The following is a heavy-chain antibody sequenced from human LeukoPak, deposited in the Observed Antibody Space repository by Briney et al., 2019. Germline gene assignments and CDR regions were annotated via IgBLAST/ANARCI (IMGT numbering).Heavy chain of an antibody. D-gene: IGHD3-10*01. Sequence: GGSLRLSCAASGFPFSSYSMTWVRQAPGKGLEWVANIKPDGTTKFYVDSVKGRFTISRDNSKNTLFLQMNSLRAEDTAVYYCARDLRAGTYNYYFDCWGQGTLVTVSS. CDR3: ARDLRAGTYNYYFDC. CDR2: IKPDGTTK. CDR1: GFPFSSYS. V-gene: IGHV3-7*03. J-gene: IGHJ4*02.